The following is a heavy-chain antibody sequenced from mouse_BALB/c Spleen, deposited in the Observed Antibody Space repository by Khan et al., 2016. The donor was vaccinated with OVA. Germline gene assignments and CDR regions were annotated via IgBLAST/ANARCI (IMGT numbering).Heavy chain of an antibody. CDR1: GYTFTDYN. J-gene: IGHJ3*01. D-gene: IGHD3-1*01. V-gene: IGHV1S29*02. CDR2: FFPNSGGS. Sequence: VQLQQSGPEVVKPGASVKISRKASGYTFTDYNMDWLKQRHGKSPEWLGYFFPNSGGSGYNQKFKTKATLTVDISSNIALMDLRSLTSEDSAVYYCVRSGYGSCAFWGQGTLVTVSA. CDR3: VRSGYGSCAF.